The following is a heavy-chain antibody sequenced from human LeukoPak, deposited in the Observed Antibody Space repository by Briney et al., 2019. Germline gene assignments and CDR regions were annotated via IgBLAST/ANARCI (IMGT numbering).Heavy chain of an antibody. J-gene: IGHJ3*02. CDR2: INPNSGGT. Sequence: ASVKVSCKASGYTFTGYYMHWVRQAPGQGLEWMGWINPNSGGTNYAQKFQGRVTMTRDTSISTAYMELSRLRSDDTAVYYCARVQGGYDILTGYYKGDAFDIWGQGTMVTVSS. CDR1: GYTFTGYY. CDR3: ARVQGGYDILTGYYKGDAFDI. V-gene: IGHV1-2*02. D-gene: IGHD3-9*01.